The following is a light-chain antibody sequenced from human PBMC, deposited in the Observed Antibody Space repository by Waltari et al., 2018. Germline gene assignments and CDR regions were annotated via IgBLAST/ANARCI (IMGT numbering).Light chain of an antibody. CDR3: LVYMGSGIWV. Sequence: QTVVTQEPSLSVSPGGTVTLTCALISRSVSCTPYASWYQQSPGQTPRTLVYKTNIRSSGVPDRFSGSSLGNKAALIITGAQADDECDYYCLVYMGSGIWVFGGGTKLTVL. CDR1: SRSVSCTPY. V-gene: IGLV8-61*01. J-gene: IGLJ3*02. CDR2: KTN.